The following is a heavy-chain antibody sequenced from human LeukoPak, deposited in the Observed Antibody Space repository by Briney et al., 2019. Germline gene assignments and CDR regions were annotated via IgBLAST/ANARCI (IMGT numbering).Heavy chain of an antibody. CDR1: GFTFSSYA. CDR2: ISGSGGST. D-gene: IGHD3-10*01. V-gene: IGHV3-23*01. CDR3: AKDQARRSDYYGSGSYGY. J-gene: IGHJ4*02. Sequence: GGSLRLSCAASGFTFSSYAMSWVRRAPGKGLEWVSAISGSGGSTYYADSVKGRFTISRDNSKNTLYLQMNSLRAEDTAVYYCAKDQARRSDYYGSGSYGYWGQGTLVTVSS.